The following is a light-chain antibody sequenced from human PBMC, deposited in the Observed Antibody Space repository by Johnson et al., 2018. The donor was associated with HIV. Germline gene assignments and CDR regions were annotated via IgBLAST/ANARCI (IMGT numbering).Light chain of an antibody. V-gene: IGLV1-51*02. CDR1: SSNIGNNY. J-gene: IGLJ1*01. Sequence: QSVLTQPPSVSAAPGQKVTISCSGSSSNIGNNYVSWYQQLPGTAPKLLIYENNKRPSGIPDRFSGSKSGTSATLGITGLQTGDEADYYCGTWDSSLGAHDVLGPWTKVTVL. CDR3: GTWDSSLGAHDV. CDR2: ENN.